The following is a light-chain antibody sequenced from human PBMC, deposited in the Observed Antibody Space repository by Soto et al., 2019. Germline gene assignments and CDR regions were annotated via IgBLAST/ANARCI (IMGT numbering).Light chain of an antibody. Sequence: QSVLTQPPSVSGAPGQRVTISCTGSTSNIGAGYDVHWYQHLPGTAPKLLIHGDSNRPSGVPDRFSGSKSGTSASLAITGLQAEDEADYYCQSYDSSLSGSRVFGGGTKLTVL. V-gene: IGLV1-40*01. CDR2: GDS. CDR1: TSNIGAGYD. J-gene: IGLJ3*02. CDR3: QSYDSSLSGSRV.